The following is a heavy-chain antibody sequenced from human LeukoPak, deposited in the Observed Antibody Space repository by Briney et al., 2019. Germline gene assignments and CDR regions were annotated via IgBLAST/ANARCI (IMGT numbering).Heavy chain of an antibody. CDR2: IYSGGST. J-gene: IGHJ3*02. D-gene: IGHD6-6*01. Sequence: GGSLRLSCAASGFTVSSNYMSWVRQAPGKGLEWVSVIYSGGSTYYADSVKGRFTISRDNSKNTLYLQMNSLRAEDTAVYYCARMSIAARTGAFDIWGQGTMVTVSS. CDR3: ARMSIAARTGAFDI. V-gene: IGHV3-53*01. CDR1: GFTVSSNY.